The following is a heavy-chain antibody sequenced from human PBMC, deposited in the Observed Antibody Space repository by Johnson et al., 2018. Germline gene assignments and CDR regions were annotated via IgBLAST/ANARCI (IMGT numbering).Heavy chain of an antibody. V-gene: IGHV4-59*01. CDR2: IYYSGST. Sequence: QVQLQESGPGLVKPSETLSLTCTVSGGSISSYYWSWIRQPPGKGLEWIGYIYYSGSTNYNPSLKSRVTISVDTSKNQFPLKLSSVPAADTAVYHCARHGEKYFQHWGQGTLVTVSS. J-gene: IGHJ1*01. D-gene: IGHD7-27*01. CDR1: GGSISSYY. CDR3: ARHGEKYFQH.